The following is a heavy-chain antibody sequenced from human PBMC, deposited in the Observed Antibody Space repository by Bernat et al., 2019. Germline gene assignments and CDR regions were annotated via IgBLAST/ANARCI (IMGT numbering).Heavy chain of an antibody. CDR1: GFTFSDYY. CDR2: ISSSGTYT. D-gene: IGHD3-10*01. CDR3: ARDGSVGAYYNYGLDV. J-gene: IGHJ6*02. Sequence: QVQLVESGGGLVKPGGSLRLSCAASGFTFSDYYMNWIRQAPGKGLEWVSYISSSGTYTSYADPVTGRFTISRDDAKNSLYLQMNSLTAEDTAVYYWARDGSVGAYYNYGLDVWGQGTTVAVSS. V-gene: IGHV3-11*05.